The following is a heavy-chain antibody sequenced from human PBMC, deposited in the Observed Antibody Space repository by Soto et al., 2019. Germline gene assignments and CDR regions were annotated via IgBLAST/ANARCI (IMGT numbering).Heavy chain of an antibody. CDR2: ISSNGGST. V-gene: IGHV3-64D*06. CDR3: VTTRDGVIIFETSMDV. CDR1: GFTFSSYA. D-gene: IGHD3-10*01. J-gene: IGHJ6*02. Sequence: GSLMLSWSASGFTFSSYAMHLVRQAPGKGLEYVSAISSNGGSTYYADSVKGRFTISRDNSKNTLYLQMSSLRAEDTAVYYCVTTRDGVIIFETSMDVCGQGTTLTVSS.